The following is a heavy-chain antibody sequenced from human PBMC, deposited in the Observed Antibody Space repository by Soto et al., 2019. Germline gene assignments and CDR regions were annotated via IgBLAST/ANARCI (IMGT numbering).Heavy chain of an antibody. CDR1: GFTFSSYA. CDR2: ISGSGGST. J-gene: IGHJ6*02. CDR3: AKDQGSGSYQRAGYYGMDV. V-gene: IGHV3-23*01. D-gene: IGHD1-26*01. Sequence: GGSLRLSCAASGFTFSSYAMSWVRQAPGKGLEWVSAISGSGGSTYYADSVKGRFTISRDNSKNTLYLQMNSLRAEDTAVYYCAKDQGSGSYQRAGYYGMDVWGQGTTVTVSS.